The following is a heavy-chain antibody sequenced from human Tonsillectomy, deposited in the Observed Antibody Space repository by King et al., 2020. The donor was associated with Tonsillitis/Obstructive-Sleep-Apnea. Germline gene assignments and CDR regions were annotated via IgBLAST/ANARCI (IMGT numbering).Heavy chain of an antibody. CDR3: EKERGQVVRDIDY. D-gene: IGHD6-6*01. CDR2: ISGGGGGST. J-gene: IGHJ4*02. CDR1: GFSFSTYA. V-gene: IGHV3-64D*06. Sequence: VQLVESGGGLVQPGGSLRLSCSVSGFSFSTYAMHWVRQAPGKGLEYVSAISGGGGGSTYYPASVKGRITISRDDTKNTLYLQMNSLKMEGTSVYYCEKERGQVVRDIDYWGQGALFSVSS.